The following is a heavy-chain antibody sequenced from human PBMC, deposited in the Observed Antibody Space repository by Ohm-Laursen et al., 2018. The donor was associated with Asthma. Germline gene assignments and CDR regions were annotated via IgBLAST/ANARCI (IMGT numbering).Heavy chain of an antibody. V-gene: IGHV3-21*01. Sequence: SLRLSCAASGFTFSSYSMNWVRQAPGKGLEWVSSISSSSSYIYYADSVKGRFTISRDNAKNSLYLQMNSLRDEDTAVYYCARGYPHYYDSSGRDWGQGTLVTVSS. CDR1: GFTFSSYS. CDR3: ARGYPHYYDSSGRD. CDR2: ISSSSSYI. D-gene: IGHD3-22*01. J-gene: IGHJ4*02.